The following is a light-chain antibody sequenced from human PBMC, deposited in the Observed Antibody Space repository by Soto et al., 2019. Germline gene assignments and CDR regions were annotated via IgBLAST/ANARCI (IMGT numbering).Light chain of an antibody. CDR1: QSISSN. CDR2: GAS. V-gene: IGKV3-15*01. CDR3: QQYGRSPFT. J-gene: IGKJ2*01. Sequence: EIVMTQSPATLSVSPGERATLSCRASQSISSNLVWYQQKPGQAPRLLIYGASTRATGIPARFSGSGSGTEFTLTINSLQSEDFAVYYCQQYGRSPFTFGQGTKLQIK.